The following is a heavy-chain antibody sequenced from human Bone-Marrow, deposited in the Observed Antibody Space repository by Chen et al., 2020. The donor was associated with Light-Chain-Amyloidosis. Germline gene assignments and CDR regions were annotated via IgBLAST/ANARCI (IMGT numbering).Heavy chain of an antibody. CDR3: ARSVSGTFDY. V-gene: IGHV3-74*01. CDR1: GFTFSDYY. D-gene: IGHD1-1*01. J-gene: IGHJ4*02. CDR2: SNGDGTDI. Sequence: DVQLVEFGGGLIQPGESLRLSCAASGFTFSDYYMHWVRQGPGKGLVWVSRSNGDGTDIKYADSVRGRFTISRDSAKNTVYLQMNSLRTEDTAVYYCARSVSGTFDYWGQGALVTVSS.